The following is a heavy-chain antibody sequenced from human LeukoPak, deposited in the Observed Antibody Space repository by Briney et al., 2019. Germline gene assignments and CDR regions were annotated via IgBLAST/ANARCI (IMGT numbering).Heavy chain of an antibody. CDR3: ARPFRDYYGSGSYDYYYYYMDV. CDR1: DGSITNYY. Sequence: SETLSLTCTVSDGSITNYYWSWIRQPPGKGLEWIGHIYYSGSTNYNPSLKSRVTISLDTSKKQFSLKLSSVTAADTAVYYCARPFRDYYGSGSYDYYYYYMDVWGKGTTVTISS. V-gene: IGHV4-59*12. D-gene: IGHD3-10*01. J-gene: IGHJ6*03. CDR2: IYYSGST.